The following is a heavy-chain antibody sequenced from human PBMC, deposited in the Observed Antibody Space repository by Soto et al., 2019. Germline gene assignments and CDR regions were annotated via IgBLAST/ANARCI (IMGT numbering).Heavy chain of an antibody. V-gene: IGHV1-69*01. Sequence: QVELVQSGAEVKKPGSSVKVSCKASGVTFSSYAINWVRQAPGQGLELIGGIIPIIDTTNYAQKFQGRVKVTADESTRTTYMELSSLRSEDTAVYYCVRGRDGHNSYYFDHWRPGTQVAVSS. CDR3: VRGRDGHNSYYFDH. J-gene: IGHJ4*02. CDR1: GVTFSSYA. CDR2: IIPIIDTT.